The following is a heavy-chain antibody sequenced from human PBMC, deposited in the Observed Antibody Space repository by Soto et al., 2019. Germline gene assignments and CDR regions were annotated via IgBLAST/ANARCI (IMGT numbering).Heavy chain of an antibody. Sequence: SETLSLTCAVYGGSFSGYYWSWIRQPPGKGLEWIGEINHSGSTNYNPSLKSRVAISVDTSKNQFSLKLSSVTAADTAVYYCAGEKRITIFGVVTHYYYYGMDVWGQGTTVTVSS. V-gene: IGHV4-34*01. CDR1: GGSFSGYY. D-gene: IGHD3-3*01. CDR3: AGEKRITIFGVVTHYYYYGMDV. J-gene: IGHJ6*02. CDR2: INHSGST.